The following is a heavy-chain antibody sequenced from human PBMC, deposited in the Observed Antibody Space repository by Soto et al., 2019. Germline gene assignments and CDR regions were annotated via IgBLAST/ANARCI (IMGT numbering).Heavy chain of an antibody. J-gene: IGHJ4*02. CDR1: GGSINKHNW. CDR3: ASRRYYDSTGYFDY. D-gene: IGHD3-22*01. Sequence: SETLSLTCGVPGGSINKHNWWSWVRQPPGKWLEWIGEIHQSGSTNYNPSLKSRVTISVDKSKNHFSLKLTSVTAADTAVYYCASRRYYDSTGYFDYWGQG. V-gene: IGHV4-4*02. CDR2: IHQSGST.